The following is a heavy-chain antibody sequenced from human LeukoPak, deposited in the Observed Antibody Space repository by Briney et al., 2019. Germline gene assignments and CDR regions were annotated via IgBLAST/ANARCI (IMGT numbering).Heavy chain of an antibody. CDR3: ARPYRTGYSSGWFDY. J-gene: IGHJ4*02. CDR1: GGTFSSYA. Sequence: SVKVSCKASGGTFSSYAISWVRQAPGQGLEWMGRIIPIFGTANYAQKFQGRVTITTDESTSTAYMELSSLRSEGTAVYYCARPYRTGYSSGWFDYWGQGTLVTVSS. D-gene: IGHD6-19*01. CDR2: IIPIFGTA. V-gene: IGHV1-69*05.